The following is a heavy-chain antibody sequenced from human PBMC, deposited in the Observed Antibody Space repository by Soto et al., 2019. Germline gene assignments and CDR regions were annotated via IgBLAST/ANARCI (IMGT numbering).Heavy chain of an antibody. Sequence: GASVKVSCKASGYTFNNYGMHWVRQAPGQRLEWMGWIKPDNGDTKYSQKFQGRVTIIRDTSASTAYMELTSLRSEDTAVYYCARSVAGLSSYDALNYWGQGTLVTVSS. CDR2: IKPDNGDT. CDR1: GYTFNNYG. J-gene: IGHJ4*02. V-gene: IGHV1-3*01. D-gene: IGHD5-12*01. CDR3: ARSVAGLSSYDALNY.